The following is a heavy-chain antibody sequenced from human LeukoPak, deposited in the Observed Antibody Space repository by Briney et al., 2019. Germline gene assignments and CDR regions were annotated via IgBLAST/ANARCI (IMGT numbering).Heavy chain of an antibody. D-gene: IGHD3-10*01. CDR1: GGSISSSSYY. CDR2: IYYSGST. Sequence: PSETLSLTCTVSGGSISSSSYYWGWIRQPPGKGLEWIGSIYYSGSTYYNPSLKSRVTISVDTSKNQFSLKLSSVTAADTAVYYCARYERGSFDYWGQGTLVTVSS. CDR3: ARYERGSFDY. V-gene: IGHV4-39*07. J-gene: IGHJ4*02.